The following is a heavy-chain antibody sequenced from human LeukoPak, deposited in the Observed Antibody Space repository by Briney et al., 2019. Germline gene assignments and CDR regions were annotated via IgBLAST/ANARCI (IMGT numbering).Heavy chain of an antibody. J-gene: IGHJ6*02. V-gene: IGHV1-69*04. CDR2: IIPILGIA. CDR3: ARDLGYYYYGMDV. Sequence: SVKVSCKASGGTFSSYAISWVRQAPGQGLEWMGRIIPILGIANYAQKFQGRVTITADKSTSTAYMELSSLRSEDTAVYYCARDLGYYYYGMDVWGQGTTVTVS. D-gene: IGHD7-27*01. CDR1: GGTFSSYA.